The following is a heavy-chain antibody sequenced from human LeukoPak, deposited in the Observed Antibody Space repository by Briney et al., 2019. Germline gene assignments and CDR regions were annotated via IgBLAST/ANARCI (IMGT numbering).Heavy chain of an antibody. CDR1: GGTFSSYA. CDR3: ARAHRAVAGTYYYYYGMDV. D-gene: IGHD6-19*01. CDR2: IIPIFGTA. V-gene: IGHV1-69*13. Sequence: SVKVSCKASGGTFSSYAISWVRQAPGQGLEWMGGIIPIFGTANYAQKFQGRVTITADESTSTAYMELSSLRSEDTAVYYCARAHRAVAGTYYYYYGMDVWGQGTTVTVSS. J-gene: IGHJ6*02.